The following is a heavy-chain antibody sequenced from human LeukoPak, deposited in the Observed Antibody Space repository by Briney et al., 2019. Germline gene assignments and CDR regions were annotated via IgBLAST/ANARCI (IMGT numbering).Heavy chain of an antibody. CDR2: ISGSGGST. Sequence: GGSLRLSCAASGFTFSSYSMNWVRQAPGKGLEWVSAISGSGGSTYYADSVKGRFTISRDNSKNTLYLQMNSLRAEDTAVYYCAKELWFGELWYYFDYWGQGTLVTVSS. J-gene: IGHJ4*02. CDR1: GFTFSSYS. D-gene: IGHD3-10*01. CDR3: AKELWFGELWYYFDY. V-gene: IGHV3-23*01.